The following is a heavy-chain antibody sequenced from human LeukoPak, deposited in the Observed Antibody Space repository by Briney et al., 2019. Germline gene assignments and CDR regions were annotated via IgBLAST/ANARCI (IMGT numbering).Heavy chain of an antibody. CDR3: AREREVGATYYYYMDV. V-gene: IGHV3-7*01. D-gene: IGHD1-26*01. J-gene: IGHJ6*03. CDR2: IKQDGSEK. CDR1: GFTFSSYW. Sequence: GGSLRLSCAASGFTFSSYWMSWVRQAPGKGLEWVANIKQDGSEKYYVDSVKGRFTIPRDNAKNSLYLQMNSLRAEDTAVYYCAREREVGATYYYYMDVWGKGTTVTVSS.